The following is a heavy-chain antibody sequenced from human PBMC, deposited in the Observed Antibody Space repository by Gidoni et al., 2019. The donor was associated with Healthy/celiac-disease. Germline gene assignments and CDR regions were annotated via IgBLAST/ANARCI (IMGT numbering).Heavy chain of an antibody. D-gene: IGHD5-18*01. V-gene: IGHV1-18*01. J-gene: IGHJ4*02. CDR2: ISAYNGNT. CDR3: ARDAPPHTAMVFPDY. Sequence: QVQLVQSGAEVKKPGASVKVSCKASGYTFTSYGIRWVRQAPGQGLEWMGWISAYNGNTNYAQKLQGRVTMTTDTSTSTAYMELRSLRSDDTAVYYCARDAPPHTAMVFPDYWGQGTLVTVSS. CDR1: GYTFTSYG.